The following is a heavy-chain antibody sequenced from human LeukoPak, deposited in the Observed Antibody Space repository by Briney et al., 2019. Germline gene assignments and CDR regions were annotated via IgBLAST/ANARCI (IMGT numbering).Heavy chain of an antibody. CDR2: FGTRSTSV. CDR1: GFTFSSYA. CDR3: AREVSEGFDF. J-gene: IGHJ4*02. V-gene: IGHV3-21*01. D-gene: IGHD3-22*01. Sequence: GGSLRLSCAASGFTFSSYAMTWVRQAPGKGLEWVSSFGTRSTSVYHAGSVKGRFAISRDNAKNSLYLQMNSLRAEDTALYYCAREVSEGFDFWGQGTLVTVSS.